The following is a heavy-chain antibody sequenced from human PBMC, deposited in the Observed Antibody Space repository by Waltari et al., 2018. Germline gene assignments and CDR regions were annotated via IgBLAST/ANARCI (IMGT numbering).Heavy chain of an antibody. CDR2: IYYSGST. Sequence: QLQLQESGPGLVKPSETLSLTCTVSGGSISSSSYYWGWIRQPPGTGLEWIGSIYYSGSTYYNPSLKSRVTISVDTSKNQFSLKLSSVTAADTAVYYCARESYVTIFGVVILRGFDYWGQGTLVTVSS. D-gene: IGHD3-3*01. J-gene: IGHJ4*02. V-gene: IGHV4-39*07. CDR3: ARESYVTIFGVVILRGFDY. CDR1: GGSISSSSYY.